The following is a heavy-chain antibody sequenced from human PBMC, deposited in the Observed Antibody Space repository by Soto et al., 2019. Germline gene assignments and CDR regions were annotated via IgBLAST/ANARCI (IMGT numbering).Heavy chain of an antibody. D-gene: IGHD3-9*01. CDR2: VSSSGNT. CDR1: GDSLGNYC. V-gene: IGHV4-4*07. CDR3: ARADYEILTGSYAMDV. J-gene: IGHJ6*02. Sequence: SETLSRICTVSGDSLGNYCWFWIRQPVGKGLEWIGRVSSSGNTNANPTLNSRATMSIDTSKNQFSLRLRSVTAADTAVYYCARADYEILTGSYAMDVWGQGTTVTVSS.